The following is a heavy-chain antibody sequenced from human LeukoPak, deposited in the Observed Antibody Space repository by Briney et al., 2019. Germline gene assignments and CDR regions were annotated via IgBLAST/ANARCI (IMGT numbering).Heavy chain of an antibody. Sequence: GGSLRLSCVASGFTFSTYGMSWVRQAPGKGLEWVSAISGSGGSTYYADSMKGRFTISRDNSKNTLYLQMNSLRAEDTAVYYCANIAVAGNFDYWGQGTLVTVSS. V-gene: IGHV3-23*01. J-gene: IGHJ4*02. CDR3: ANIAVAGNFDY. CDR2: ISGSGGST. CDR1: GFTFSTYG. D-gene: IGHD6-19*01.